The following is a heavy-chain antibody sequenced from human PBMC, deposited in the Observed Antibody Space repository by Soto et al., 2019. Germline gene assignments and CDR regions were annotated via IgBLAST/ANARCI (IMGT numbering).Heavy chain of an antibody. CDR2: ISWNSGSI. CDR1: GFTFDDYA. CDR3: AKDTVGYSYGAGAFDI. Sequence: EVQLVESGGGLVQPGRSLRLSCAASGFTFDDYAMHWVRQAPEKGLEWVSGISWNSGSIGYADSVKGRFTISRDNAKNSLYLQMNSLRAEDTALYYCAKDTVGYSYGAGAFDIWGQGTMVTVSS. D-gene: IGHD5-18*01. V-gene: IGHV3-9*01. J-gene: IGHJ3*02.